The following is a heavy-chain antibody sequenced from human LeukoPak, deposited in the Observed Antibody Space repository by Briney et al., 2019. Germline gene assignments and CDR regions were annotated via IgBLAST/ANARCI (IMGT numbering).Heavy chain of an antibody. V-gene: IGHV1-2*02. CDR2: INPNTGGT. Sequence: GASVTVSSMPSAYTFTVYYMHWVRQAPGQGREWMGWINPNTGGTNYAQKFQGRVTMTSDTSISTAYMELSSLRSDDTAVYYCARAPMIVVVFPPRLDFWGEGTLVTVSS. D-gene: IGHD3-22*01. CDR3: ARAPMIVVVFPPRLDF. J-gene: IGHJ4*02. CDR1: AYTFTVYY.